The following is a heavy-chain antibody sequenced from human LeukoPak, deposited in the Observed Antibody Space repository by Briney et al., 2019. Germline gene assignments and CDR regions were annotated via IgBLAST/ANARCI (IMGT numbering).Heavy chain of an antibody. J-gene: IGHJ1*01. CDR2: IKPDGSDK. D-gene: IGHD2-2*01. V-gene: IGHV3-7*01. Sequence: GGSLRLSCEASGFTFSTYWMSWVRQAPGKGPECVANIKPDGSDKYYVDSLKGRFTISRDNAKNSLYLQMNNLRAEDTAVYYCAREGFPPGVLHWGQGTLVPSPQ. CDR3: AREGFPPGVLH. CDR1: GFTFSTYW.